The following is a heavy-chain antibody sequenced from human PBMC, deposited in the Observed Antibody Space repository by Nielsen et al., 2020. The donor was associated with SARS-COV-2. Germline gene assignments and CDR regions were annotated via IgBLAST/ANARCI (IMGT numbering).Heavy chain of an antibody. CDR2: ISAYNGNT. D-gene: IGHD2-2*01. J-gene: IGHJ5*02. CDR3: ARVVGIVVVPAAMVRIGWFDP. Sequence: ASVKVSCKASGGTFSSYAISWVRQAPGQGLEWMGWISAYNGNTNYAQKLQGRVTMTTDTSTSTAYMELRSLRSDDTAVYYCARVVGIVVVPAAMVRIGWFDPWGQGTLVTVSS. V-gene: IGHV1-18*01. CDR1: GGTFSSYA.